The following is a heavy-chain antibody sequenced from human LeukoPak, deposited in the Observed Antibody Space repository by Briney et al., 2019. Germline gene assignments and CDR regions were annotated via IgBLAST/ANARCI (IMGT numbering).Heavy chain of an antibody. D-gene: IGHD6-19*01. J-gene: IGHJ4*02. Sequence: SGTLSLTCAVSGASISGYYWSWIRQPPGKGLEWIGNIYYSGSTNYNPSLKSRVTISEDTSKNQFSLKLSSVTAADTAVYYCARGVRGSGPFDYWGQGTLVTVSS. CDR3: ARGVRGSGPFDY. CDR1: GASISGYY. CDR2: IYYSGST. V-gene: IGHV4-59*01.